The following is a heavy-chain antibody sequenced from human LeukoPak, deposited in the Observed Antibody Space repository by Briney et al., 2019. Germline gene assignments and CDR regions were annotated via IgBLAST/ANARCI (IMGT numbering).Heavy chain of an antibody. CDR3: ARDCGSHDAFDN. CDR2: ISRSGSCI. D-gene: IGHD1-26*01. Sequence: GGSLRLSCAASGFTFSSYNMNWVRQAPREGLEWVSSISRSGSCIYYADSVKGRFTISRDNAKNSLFLQMNSLRAEDTAVFYCARDCGSHDAFDNWGQGTMVTVSS. J-gene: IGHJ3*02. CDR1: GFTFSSYN. V-gene: IGHV3-21*01.